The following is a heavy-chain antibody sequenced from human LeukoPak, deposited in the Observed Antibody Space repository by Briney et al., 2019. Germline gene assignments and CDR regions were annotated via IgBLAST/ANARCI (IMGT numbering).Heavy chain of an antibody. J-gene: IGHJ6*03. D-gene: IGHD3-10*01. CDR1: GGSFSGYY. V-gene: IGHV4-34*01. CDR2: INHSGST. CDR3: ARLRGGYYMDV. Sequence: SETLSLTCAVYGGSFSGYYWSWIRQPPGKGLEWIGEINHSGSTNYNPSLKSRVTISVDTSKNQFSLKLSSVTAADTAVYYCARLRGGYYMDVWGKGTTVTVSS.